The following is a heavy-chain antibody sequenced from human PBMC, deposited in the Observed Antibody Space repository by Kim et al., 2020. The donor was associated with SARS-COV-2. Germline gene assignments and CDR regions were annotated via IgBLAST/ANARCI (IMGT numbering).Heavy chain of an antibody. CDR3: ARQRGAGPLSYYFYGM. CDR1: GGSISSYY. D-gene: IGHD1-26*01. Sequence: SETLSLTCTVSGGSISSYYWSWIRQPPGKGLEWIGYIYYSGSTNYNPSLKSRVTISVDTSKNQFSLKLSSVTAADTAVYYCARQRGAGPLSYYFYGM. J-gene: IGHJ6*01. CDR2: IYYSGST. V-gene: IGHV4-59*08.